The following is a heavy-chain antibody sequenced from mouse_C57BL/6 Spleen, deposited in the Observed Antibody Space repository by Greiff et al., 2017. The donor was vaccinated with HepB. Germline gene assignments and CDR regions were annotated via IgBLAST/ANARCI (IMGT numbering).Heavy chain of an antibody. Sequence: EVKLVESGGDLVKPGGSLKLSCAASGFTFSSYGMSWVRQTPDKRLEWVATISSGGSYTYYPDSVKGRFTISRDNAKNTLYLQMSSLKSEDTAMYYCARPHYDYDGSWFAYWGQGTLVTVSA. J-gene: IGHJ3*01. CDR1: GFTFSSYG. D-gene: IGHD2-4*01. CDR2: ISSGGSYT. V-gene: IGHV5-6*02. CDR3: ARPHYDYDGSWFAY.